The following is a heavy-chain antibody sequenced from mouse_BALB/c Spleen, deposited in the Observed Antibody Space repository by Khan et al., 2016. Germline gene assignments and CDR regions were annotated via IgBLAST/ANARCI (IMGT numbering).Heavy chain of an antibody. CDR3: SRDYDGFAY. D-gene: IGHD2-12*01. CDR2: IWGDGRT. CDR1: GFSLTGYG. J-gene: IGHJ3*01. V-gene: IGHV2-6-7*01. Sequence: VQLQESGPGLVAPSQSLSITCTVSGFSLTGYGVNWVRQPPGKGLEWLGKIWGDGRTDYNSALKSRVSISKDNSKSQVFLKMNSLQTDDTANYYCSRDYDGFAYWGQGTLVIVSA.